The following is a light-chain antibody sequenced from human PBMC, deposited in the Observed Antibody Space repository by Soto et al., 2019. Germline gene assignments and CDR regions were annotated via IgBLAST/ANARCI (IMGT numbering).Light chain of an antibody. J-gene: IGLJ3*02. CDR1: SSNIGSNT. CDR3: AAWDDSLSGQWV. V-gene: IGLV1-44*01. CDR2: SDG. Sequence: QSVLTQPPSASGTPGQTVTISCSGSSSNIGSNTVSWYQQLPGAAPTLLIYSDGQRPSGVPDRFSGSQSGTSASLTISGLQSEDEADYYCAAWDDSLSGQWVFGGGTKLTVL.